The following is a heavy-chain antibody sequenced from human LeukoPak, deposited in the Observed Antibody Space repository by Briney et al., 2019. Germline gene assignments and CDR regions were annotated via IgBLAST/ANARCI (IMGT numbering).Heavy chain of an antibody. CDR3: AKGEDFFDP. Sequence: PGGSLRLSCAASGFTFSSYGMNWVRQAPGKGLEWVSFISSSSSYINYADSVKGRFTISRDNAKKSLYMQMNSLRAEDTAVYYCAKGEDFFDPWGQGTLVTVSS. D-gene: IGHD2/OR15-2a*01. J-gene: IGHJ5*02. CDR2: ISSSSSYI. V-gene: IGHV3-21*01. CDR1: GFTFSSYG.